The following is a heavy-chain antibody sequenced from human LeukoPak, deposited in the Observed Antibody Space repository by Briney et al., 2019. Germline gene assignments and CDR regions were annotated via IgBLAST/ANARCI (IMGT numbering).Heavy chain of an antibody. CDR2: ITSSGSTI. V-gene: IGHV3-48*04. D-gene: IGHD6-13*01. J-gene: IGHJ4*02. CDR1: GFTFSSYG. Sequence: PGGSLRLSCAASGFTFSSYGMHWVRQAPGKGLEWVSSITSSGSTIFYADPMKGRFTVSRDNAKNSLYLQVYSLTVKDTATYYCARLRTGRISTSWFDYWGQGSLVTVSS. CDR3: ARLRTGRISTSWFDY.